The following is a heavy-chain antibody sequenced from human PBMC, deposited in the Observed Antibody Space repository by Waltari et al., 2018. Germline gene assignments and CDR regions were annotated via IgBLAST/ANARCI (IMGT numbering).Heavy chain of an antibody. Sequence: QVQLQESGPGLVKPSETLSLTFTVSGYSVSSGYYWGWIRQSPGKGLEWIGSIYHSGTTFHNPSLKSRVTILVDTSKNQFSLNLSSVTAADTAVYYCARSRGVWFDSWGQGTLVTVSS. V-gene: IGHV4-38-2*02. J-gene: IGHJ5*02. CDR1: GYSVSSGYY. CDR3: ARSRGVWFDS. D-gene: IGHD2-8*02. CDR2: IYHSGTT.